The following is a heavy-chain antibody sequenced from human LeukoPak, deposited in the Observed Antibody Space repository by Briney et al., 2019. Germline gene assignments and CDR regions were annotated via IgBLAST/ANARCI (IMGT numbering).Heavy chain of an antibody. CDR3: AKDLFNDFWSGFPSYAF. D-gene: IGHD3-3*01. Sequence: SETLSLTCSVSGGAISIYYWSWIRQPPGKGLEWIGYIYNSGSTNYNPSLKSRVTISVDTSKNQFSLKLSSVTAADTALYYCAKDLFNDFWSGFPSYAFWGQGTLVTVSS. V-gene: IGHV4-59*01. CDR1: GGAISIYY. CDR2: IYNSGST. J-gene: IGHJ4*02.